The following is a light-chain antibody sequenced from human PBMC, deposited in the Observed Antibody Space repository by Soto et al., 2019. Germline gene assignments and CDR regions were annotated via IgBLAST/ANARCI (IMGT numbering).Light chain of an antibody. V-gene: IGKV1-39*01. J-gene: IGKJ1*01. CDR1: VSISTY. CDR2: AAS. Sequence: DIQMTQSASSLSASVGDRFTMTCRASVSISTYLTWYPQTPGKAPKLPIYAASSLQSGVPSRFSGSGSGTDFTLTISSLQPEDFATYYCQQYNSYSPWTFGQGTKVDI. CDR3: QQYNSYSPWT.